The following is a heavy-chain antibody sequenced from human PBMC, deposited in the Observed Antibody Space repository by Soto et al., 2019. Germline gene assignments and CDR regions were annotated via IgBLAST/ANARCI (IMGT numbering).Heavy chain of an antibody. V-gene: IGHV1-46*01. CDR2: INPNGGST. Sequence: QVQLVQSGAEVKKPGASVKVSCKASGYTFTHYYMHWVRQAPGQGLEWMGIINPNGGSTTYAQRFRGGFTMTSDTSTSTVYLELISLRSEDSAVYYSATSVNSAMAFDYWGQGTLVTVSS. CDR1: GYTFTHYY. CDR3: ATSVNSAMAFDY. J-gene: IGHJ4*02. D-gene: IGHD5-18*01.